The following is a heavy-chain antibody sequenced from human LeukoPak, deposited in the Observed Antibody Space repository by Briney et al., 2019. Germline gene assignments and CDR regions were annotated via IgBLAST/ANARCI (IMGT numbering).Heavy chain of an antibody. D-gene: IGHD4-17*01. CDR2: GSESGGT. Sequence: SETLSLTCAVYGGSLNGHYWSWIRQPPGKGLEWIGEGSESGGTKFNPSLKSRVTISVDTSKNQFSLKLSSVTAADTAVYYCASGTTVTNFAYWGQGTLVTVSS. J-gene: IGHJ4*02. CDR3: ASGTTVTNFAY. CDR1: GGSLNGHY. V-gene: IGHV4-34*01.